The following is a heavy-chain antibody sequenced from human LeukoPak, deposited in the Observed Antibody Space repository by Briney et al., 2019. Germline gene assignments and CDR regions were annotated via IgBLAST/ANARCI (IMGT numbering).Heavy chain of an antibody. V-gene: IGHV7-4-1*02. J-gene: IGHJ4*02. CDR3: ARDRRQQWRSSHDY. D-gene: IGHD6-19*01. Sequence: ASVKVSCKASGYTFTSYALNWVRQAPGQGLEWMGWINTNTGNPTYAQGFTGRFVFSLDTSVSTAYLQISSLKAEDTAVYYCARDRRQQWRSSHDYWGQGTLVTVSS. CDR2: INTNTGNP. CDR1: GYTFTSYA.